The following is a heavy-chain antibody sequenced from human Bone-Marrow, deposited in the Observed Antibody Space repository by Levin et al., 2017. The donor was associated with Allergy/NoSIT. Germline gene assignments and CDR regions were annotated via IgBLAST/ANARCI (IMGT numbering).Heavy chain of an antibody. V-gene: IGHV3-33*01. CDR2: IWYDGSNK. CDR3: ARLGATYYYYYGMDV. CDR1: GFTFSSYG. Sequence: GGSLRLSCAASGFTFSSYGMHWVRQAPGKGLEWVAVIWYDGSNKYYADSVKGRFTISRDNSKNTLYLQMNSLRAEDTAVYYCARLGATYYYYYGMDVWGQGTTVTVSS. J-gene: IGHJ6*02. D-gene: IGHD4/OR15-4a*01.